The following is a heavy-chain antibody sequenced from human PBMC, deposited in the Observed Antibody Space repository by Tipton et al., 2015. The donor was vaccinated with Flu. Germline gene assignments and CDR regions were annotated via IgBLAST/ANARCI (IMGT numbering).Heavy chain of an antibody. CDR3: TRGGDSDCGGDCYPDH. V-gene: IGHV3-11*01. J-gene: IGHJ4*02. CDR2: ISGSGSTV. CDR1: GFSFSDNY. Sequence: LRLSCAASGFSFSDNYMSWSRQAPGKGLEWVSYISGSGSTVYYADSVKGRFTISRDNAKNSLYLQMNSLRTEDTAVYYCTRGGDSDCGGDCYPDHWGQGTLVTVSS. D-gene: IGHD2-21*02.